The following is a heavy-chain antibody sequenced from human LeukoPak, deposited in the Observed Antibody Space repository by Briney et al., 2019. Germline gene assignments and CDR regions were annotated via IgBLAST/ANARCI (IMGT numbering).Heavy chain of an antibody. CDR2: VSSSSSYL. CDR1: GFTFTSFW. J-gene: IGHJ5*02. D-gene: IGHD3-22*01. CDR3: VRDGPPHGSGYANWFDP. Sequence: GGSPRLSCVASGFTFTSFWMAWVRQAPGKGLEWVSFVSSSSSYLYYADSVKGRFTISRDNAKNSVFLRMNSLRVEDTAVYYCVRDGPPHGSGYANWFDPWGQGTLVTVSS. V-gene: IGHV3-21*01.